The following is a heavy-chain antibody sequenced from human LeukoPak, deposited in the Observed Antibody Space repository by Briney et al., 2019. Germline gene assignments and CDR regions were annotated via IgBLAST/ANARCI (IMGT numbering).Heavy chain of an antibody. D-gene: IGHD3-3*01. J-gene: IGHJ4*02. CDR1: GFTVSSNY. V-gene: IGHV3-53*01. CDR3: ARDVDFWSGYYPAD. CDR2: IYSGGST. Sequence: SGGSLRLSCAASGFTVSSNYMSWVRQAPGKGLEWVSAIYSGGSTYYADSVKGRLTISRDNSKNTLYLQMNSLRAEDTAVYYCARDVDFWSGYYPADWGQGTLVTVSS.